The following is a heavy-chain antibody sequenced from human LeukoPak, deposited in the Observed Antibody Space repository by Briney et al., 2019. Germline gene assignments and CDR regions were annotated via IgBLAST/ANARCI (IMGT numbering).Heavy chain of an antibody. J-gene: IGHJ4*02. D-gene: IGHD6-19*01. V-gene: IGHV1-46*01. CDR3: ARDSSGSETNPRHYFDY. CDR2: INPSGGST. Sequence: ASVKVSCKASGYTSTSYYMHWVRQAPGQGLEWMGIINPSGGSTSYAQKFQGRVTMTRDTSTSTVYMELSSLRSEDTAVYYCARDSSGSETNPRHYFDYWGQGTLVTVSS. CDR1: GYTSTSYY.